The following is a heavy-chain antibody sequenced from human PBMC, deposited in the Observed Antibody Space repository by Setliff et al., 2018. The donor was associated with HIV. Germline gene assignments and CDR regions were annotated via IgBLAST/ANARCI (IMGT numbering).Heavy chain of an antibody. CDR2: INPNSGNA. J-gene: IGHJ5*02. Sequence: GASVKVSCKASGYILTSYDINWVRQATGQGLEWMGWINPNSGNAGYAQKFQDRVTMTRNTSINTAYMELSGLRSEDTAVYYCARNDYNWNYGRRENWFDPWGQGTLVTVSS. CDR3: ARNDYNWNYGRRENWFDP. D-gene: IGHD1-7*01. V-gene: IGHV1-8*01. CDR1: GYILTSYD.